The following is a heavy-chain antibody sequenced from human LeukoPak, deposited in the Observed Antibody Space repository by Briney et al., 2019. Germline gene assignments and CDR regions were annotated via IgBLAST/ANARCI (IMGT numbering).Heavy chain of an antibody. CDR1: GYTFTGYY. Sequence: SVKVSCKASGYTFTGYYMHLVRQAPGQGLEWMGWIRPNSGGTSYAQKFQGRVTMTRDTSISTAYMELSRLRSDDAAVYYWERGTMIVADTHDYWGQGTLVTVSS. CDR3: ERGTMIVADTHDY. D-gene: IGHD3-22*01. J-gene: IGHJ4*02. CDR2: IRPNSGGT. V-gene: IGHV1-2*02.